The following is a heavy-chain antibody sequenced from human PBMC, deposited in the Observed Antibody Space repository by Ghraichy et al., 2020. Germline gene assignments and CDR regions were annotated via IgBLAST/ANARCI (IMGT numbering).Heavy chain of an antibody. J-gene: IGHJ4*02. CDR3: AKDRIRVSRGDYFDY. V-gene: IGHV3-23*01. CDR1: GFTFSSYA. D-gene: IGHD2-21*01. Sequence: GGSLRLSCAASGFTFSSYAMSWVRQAPGKGLEWVSAISGSGGSTYYADSVKGRFTISRDNSKNTLYLQMNSLRAEDTAVYYCAKDRIRVSRGDYFDYWGQGTLVTVSS. CDR2: ISGSGGST.